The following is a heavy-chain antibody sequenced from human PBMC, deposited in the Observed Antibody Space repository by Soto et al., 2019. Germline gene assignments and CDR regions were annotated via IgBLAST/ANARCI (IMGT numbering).Heavy chain of an antibody. CDR3: AKCDILTGYYTVDY. CDR1: GFTFSSYA. D-gene: IGHD3-9*01. Sequence: GGSLRLSCAASGFTFSSYAMSWVRQAPGKGLEWVSAISGSGGSTYYADSVKGRFTISRDNSKNTLYLQMNSLRAEDTAVYYCAKCDILTGYYTVDYWGQGTLVTVSS. CDR2: ISGSGGST. V-gene: IGHV3-23*01. J-gene: IGHJ4*02.